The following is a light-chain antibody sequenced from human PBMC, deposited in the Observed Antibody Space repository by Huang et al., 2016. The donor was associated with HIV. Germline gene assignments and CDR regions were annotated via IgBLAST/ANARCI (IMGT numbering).Light chain of an antibody. Sequence: DIVMTQSPDSLAVSLGERATINCKSSQSVLYRSNNKNYLAWYQQKPGLPPKLLIYWASTRESGVPDRFTGSGSGTDFSLTISSLQAEDVAVYYCQQYDTSPWTFGQGTKVEIK. CDR3: QQYDTSPWT. J-gene: IGKJ1*01. V-gene: IGKV4-1*01. CDR2: WAS. CDR1: QSVLYRSNNKNY.